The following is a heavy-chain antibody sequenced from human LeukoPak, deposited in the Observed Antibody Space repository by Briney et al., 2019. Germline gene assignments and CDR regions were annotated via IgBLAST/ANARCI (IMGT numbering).Heavy chain of an antibody. CDR1: GGSVSSSSYY. Sequence: PSETLSLTCTVSGGSVSSSSYYWSWIRQPPGKGLEWIGYLSYSGSTNYNPSLKSRVSISVDTSKNQFSLKLSSVTAADTAVYYCARGPGYSSSWYGTFGYYFDYWGQGTLVTVSS. J-gene: IGHJ4*02. V-gene: IGHV4-61*01. CDR2: LSYSGST. CDR3: ARGPGYSSSWYGTFGYYFDY. D-gene: IGHD6-13*01.